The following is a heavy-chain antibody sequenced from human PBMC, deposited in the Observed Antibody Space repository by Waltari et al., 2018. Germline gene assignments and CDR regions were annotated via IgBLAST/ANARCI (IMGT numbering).Heavy chain of an antibody. CDR3: ARSRLRWKGSTDY. J-gene: IGHJ4*02. D-gene: IGHD4-17*01. V-gene: IGHV4-39*01. CDR1: GGSISSSSYS. Sequence: QLQLQESGPGLVKPSETLSLTCTVSGGSISSSSYSWGWTRQPPGKGLEWIGSIYYSGSTYYNPSLKSRVTISVDTSKNQFSLKLSSVTAADTAVYYCARSRLRWKGSTDYWGQGTLVTVSS. CDR2: IYYSGST.